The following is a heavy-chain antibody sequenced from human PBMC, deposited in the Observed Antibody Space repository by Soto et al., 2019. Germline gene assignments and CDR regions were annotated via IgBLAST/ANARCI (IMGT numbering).Heavy chain of an antibody. CDR3: ARDHSTVNPFMHSYHGMGV. V-gene: IGHV4-34*01. Sequence: HSGSMELRXVDCGGSVKVYDGGGIRKPPGKGLEWIGEINHSGSTNYNPSLKSRVTIAVDTSKSQFSLQLGSVTVAETAVYYCARDHSTVNPFMHSYHGMGV. CDR1: GGSVKVYD. J-gene: IGHJ6*01. D-gene: IGHD4-4*01. CDR2: INHSGST.